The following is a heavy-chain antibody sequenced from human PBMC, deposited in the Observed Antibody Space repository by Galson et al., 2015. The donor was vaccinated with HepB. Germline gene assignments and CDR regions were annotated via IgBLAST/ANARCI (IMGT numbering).Heavy chain of an antibody. J-gene: IGHJ3*02. Sequence: SLRLSCAASGFTVSSNYMSWVRQAPGKGLEWVSVIYSGGSTYHADSVKGRFTISRDNSKNTLYLQMNSLRAEDTAVYYCARETMTLFDIWGQGTMVTVSS. D-gene: IGHD3-22*01. CDR3: ARETMTLFDI. V-gene: IGHV3-66*01. CDR2: IYSGGST. CDR1: GFTVSSNY.